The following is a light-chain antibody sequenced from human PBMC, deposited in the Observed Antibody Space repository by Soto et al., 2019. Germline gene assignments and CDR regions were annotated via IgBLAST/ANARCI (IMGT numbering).Light chain of an antibody. CDR1: SDDVGSYNL. V-gene: IGLV2-23*01. CDR3: CSYAGSSTFYV. Sequence: QSVLTQPASVSGSPGQSITISCAGTSDDVGSYNLVSWYQQYPGKAPKLIIYEDTKRPSGVSNRFSGSKSGNTASLTISGLQAEDKADYYCCSYAGSSTFYVFGTGTKVTVL. CDR2: EDT. J-gene: IGLJ1*01.